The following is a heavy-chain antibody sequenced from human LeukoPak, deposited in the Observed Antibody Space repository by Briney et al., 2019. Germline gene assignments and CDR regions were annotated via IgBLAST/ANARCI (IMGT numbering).Heavy chain of an antibody. J-gene: IGHJ5*02. CDR2: IIPIFGTA. CDR3: ARVVTPRYCSSPSCYWKGWFDP. CDR1: GGTFSSYA. Sequence: SVKVSCKASGGTFSSYAISWVRQAPGQGLEWMGGIIPIFGTANYAQKFQGRVTITADESASTAYMELSSLRSDDTAVYNCARVVTPRYCSSPSCYWKGWFDPWGQGTLVTVSS. V-gene: IGHV1-69*13. D-gene: IGHD2-2*01.